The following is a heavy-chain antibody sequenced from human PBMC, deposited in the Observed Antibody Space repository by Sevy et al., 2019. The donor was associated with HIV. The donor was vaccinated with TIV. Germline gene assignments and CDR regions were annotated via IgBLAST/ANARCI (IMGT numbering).Heavy chain of an antibody. CDR3: AANLYGPPYYYYGMDV. CDR2: ISGSGGST. J-gene: IGHJ6*02. CDR1: GFTISSYA. D-gene: IGHD3-10*01. V-gene: IGHV3-23*01. Sequence: GGSLRLSCAASGFTISSYAMSWVRQAPGKGLEWVSAISGSGGSTYYADSVKGRLTISRDNSKNTLYLQMNSLRAEDTAVYYCAANLYGPPYYYYGMDVWGQGTTVTVSS.